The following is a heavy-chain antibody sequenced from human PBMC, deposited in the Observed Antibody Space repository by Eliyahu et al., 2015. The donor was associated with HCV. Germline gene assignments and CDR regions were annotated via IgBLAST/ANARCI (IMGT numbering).Heavy chain of an antibody. CDR2: IFYTGXT. CDR3: ARHHFRARFFGVGYCSGGTCHNRLDP. Sequence: QLQLQESGPGLVKPSETLSLTCTVSGGSISSSTXXWAXIRQXPGKGLEWXGSIFYTGXTYYNSSLKSRVTLSVDTSKNQFSLKLSSVTAADTAVYTCARHHFRARFFGVGYCSGGTCHNRLDPWGQGTLVTVSS. CDR1: GGSISSSTXX. J-gene: IGHJ5*02. V-gene: IGHV4-39*01. D-gene: IGHD2-15*01.